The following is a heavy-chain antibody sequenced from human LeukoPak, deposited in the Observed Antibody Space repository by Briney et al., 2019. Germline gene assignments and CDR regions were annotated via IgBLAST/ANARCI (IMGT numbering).Heavy chain of an antibody. CDR1: GGSISSYY. CDR3: ARDGGSGWFDY. J-gene: IGHJ4*02. V-gene: IGHV4-4*07. CDR2: IYTSGST. Sequence: SETLSLTCTVSGGSISSYYWSWIRQPAGKGLEWIGRIYTSGSTNYNPSLKSRISVSVDTSKNQVSLKLSYVTAADTAVYYCARDGGSGWFDYWGQGTLVTVSS. D-gene: IGHD6-19*01.